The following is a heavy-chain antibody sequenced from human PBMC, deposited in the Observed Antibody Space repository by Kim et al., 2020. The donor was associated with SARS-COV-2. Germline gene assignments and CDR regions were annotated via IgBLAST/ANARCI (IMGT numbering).Heavy chain of an antibody. CDR3: ARDWSLGSTLYYYFDY. J-gene: IGHJ4*02. V-gene: IGHV3-48*02. CDR1: GFTFSNYA. Sequence: GGSLRLSCAASGFTFSNYAINWVRQAPGKGLEWVSYISSSSGKIDYADSVKGRFTISRENSKNSVYLQMNSLRDEDTAVYYFARDWSLGSTLYYYFDYWGQGALVAVSS. D-gene: IGHD6-13*01. CDR2: ISSSSGKI.